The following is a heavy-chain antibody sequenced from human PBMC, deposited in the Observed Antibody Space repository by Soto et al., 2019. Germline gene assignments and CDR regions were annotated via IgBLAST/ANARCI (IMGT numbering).Heavy chain of an antibody. D-gene: IGHD6-13*01. J-gene: IGHJ3*02. Sequence: GXSGEVSCKASGYTFTSYDILWVRKAPGQGLEWMGWMNPKNDNTASGQRFQGRVTLTRNTSITTAYMELTSLTSEDTAVYFCARSDGIAFAYDIWGHGTMVTVSS. V-gene: IGHV1-8*01. CDR2: MNPKNDNT. CDR3: ARSDGIAFAYDI. CDR1: GYTFTSYD.